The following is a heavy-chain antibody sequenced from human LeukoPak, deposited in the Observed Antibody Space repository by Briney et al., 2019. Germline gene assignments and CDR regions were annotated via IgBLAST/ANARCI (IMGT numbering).Heavy chain of an antibody. CDR3: ARERAVTTYYYFDY. Sequence: SETLSLTCTVSGGSIGSSSYYWGWVRQPPGTGLAWLGSIYYSGSTYYNPSLKSRVTISVDTSKNQFSLKLSSVTAADTAVYYCARERAVTTYYYFDYWGQGTLVTVSS. CDR2: IYYSGST. D-gene: IGHD4-17*01. J-gene: IGHJ4*02. CDR1: GGSIGSSSYY. V-gene: IGHV4-39*07.